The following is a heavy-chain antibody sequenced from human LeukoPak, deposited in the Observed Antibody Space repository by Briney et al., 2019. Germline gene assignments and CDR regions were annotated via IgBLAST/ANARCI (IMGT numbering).Heavy chain of an antibody. J-gene: IGHJ4*02. V-gene: IGHV4-59*08. CDR2: IYYSGST. Sequence: SETLSLTCTVSGGSISSYYWSWIRQPPGKGLEWIGYIYYSGSTYYNPSLKSRVTISVDTSKNQFSLKLSSVTAADTAVYYCARGPVQLEPSDYWGQGTLVTVSS. D-gene: IGHD1-1*01. CDR1: GGSISSYY. CDR3: ARGPVQLEPSDY.